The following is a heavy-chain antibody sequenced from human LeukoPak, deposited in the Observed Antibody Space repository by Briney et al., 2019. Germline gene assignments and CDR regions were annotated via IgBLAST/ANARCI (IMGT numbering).Heavy chain of an antibody. D-gene: IGHD3-9*01. CDR3: ARHCDILTGYSAYPFDI. Sequence: PSETLSLTCTVSGDSISGYYWSWIREPPGKGLEWIGYIYYSGPTHYNPSLESRVTISVDTSKNQFSLKLNSVTAADTAVYYCARHCDILTGYSAYPFDIWGQGTMVSVSS. V-gene: IGHV4-59*08. J-gene: IGHJ3*02. CDR1: GDSISGYY. CDR2: IYYSGPT.